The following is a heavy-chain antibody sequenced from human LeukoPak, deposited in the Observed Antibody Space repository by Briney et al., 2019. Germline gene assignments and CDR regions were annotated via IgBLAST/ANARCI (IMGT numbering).Heavy chain of an antibody. Sequence: ASVKVSCKASGSTFSSYAISWVRQAPGQGLEWMGGIIPIFGTANYAQKFQGRVTITADESTSTAYMELSSLRSEDTAVYYCARDGPLTDRTYYYYYYMDVWGKGTTVTVSS. CDR2: IIPIFGTA. CDR3: ARDGPLTDRTYYYYYYMDV. J-gene: IGHJ6*03. V-gene: IGHV1-69*13. CDR1: GSTFSSYA. D-gene: IGHD1-1*01.